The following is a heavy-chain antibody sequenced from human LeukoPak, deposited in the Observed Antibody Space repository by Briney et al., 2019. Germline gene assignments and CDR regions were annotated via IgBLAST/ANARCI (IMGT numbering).Heavy chain of an antibody. J-gene: IGHJ4*02. D-gene: IGHD3-10*01. CDR3: ARDMLLWFGELGGFDY. Sequence: NSGGSLRLSCAASGFTFSSYAMSWVRQAPGKGLEWVSSISSSSSYIYYADSVKGRFTISRDSAKNSLYLQMNSLRAEDTAVYYCARDMLLWFGELGGFDYWGQGTLVTVSS. CDR2: ISSSSSYI. V-gene: IGHV3-21*01. CDR1: GFTFSSYA.